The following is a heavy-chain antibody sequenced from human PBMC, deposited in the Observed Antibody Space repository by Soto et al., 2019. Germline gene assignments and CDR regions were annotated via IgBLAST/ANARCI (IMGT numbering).Heavy chain of an antibody. Sequence: GGSLRLSCAASGFTFSSYAMHWVRQAPGKGLEWVAVISYDGSNKYYADSVKGRFTISRDNSKNTLYLQMNSLRAEDTAVYYCARVDYGDYYFDYWGQGTLVTVSS. V-gene: IGHV3-30-3*01. CDR2: ISYDGSNK. CDR1: GFTFSSYA. D-gene: IGHD4-17*01. CDR3: ARVDYGDYYFDY. J-gene: IGHJ4*02.